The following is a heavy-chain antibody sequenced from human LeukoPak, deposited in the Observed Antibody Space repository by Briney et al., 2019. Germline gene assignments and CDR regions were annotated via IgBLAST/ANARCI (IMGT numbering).Heavy chain of an antibody. D-gene: IGHD4-17*01. CDR2: ISYIGST. Sequence: SETLSLTCAVSDDSFSSHYWTWIRQPPGKGLEWIGYISYIGSTNHNPSLKSRVTISIDTSKNEFSLKLTSVTAADTAVYYCARDLVTVTKGFDIWGQGTMVTVSS. V-gene: IGHV4-59*11. J-gene: IGHJ3*02. CDR3: ARDLVTVTKGFDI. CDR1: DDSFSSHY.